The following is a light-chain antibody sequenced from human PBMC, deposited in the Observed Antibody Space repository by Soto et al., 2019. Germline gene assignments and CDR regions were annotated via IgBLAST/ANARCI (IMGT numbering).Light chain of an antibody. CDR3: QQYNNWPLT. V-gene: IGKV3-15*01. CDR1: QSVSSN. J-gene: IGKJ3*01. Sequence: ETVMTQSPATLPVSPGERATLSCRASQSVSSNLAWYQQKPGQAPRLLIYGASTRATGIPARFSGSGSGTEFTLTISSLQSEDFAVYYCQQYNNWPLTFGPGTKVDIK. CDR2: GAS.